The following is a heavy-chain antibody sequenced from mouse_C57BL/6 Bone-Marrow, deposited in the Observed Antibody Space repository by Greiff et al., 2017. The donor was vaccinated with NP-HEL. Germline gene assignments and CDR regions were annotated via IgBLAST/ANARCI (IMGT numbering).Heavy chain of an antibody. CDR2: IYPGDGDT. D-gene: IGHD2-5*01. Sequence: QVQLQQSGPELVKPGASVKISCKASGYAFSSAWMNWVKQRPGKGLEWIGRIYPGDGDTNYNGKFKGKATLTADKSSITAYMQLSSLTSEDSAVYFCARKGYSNSFAYWGQGTLVTVSA. J-gene: IGHJ3*01. CDR1: GYAFSSAW. V-gene: IGHV1-82*01. CDR3: ARKGYSNSFAY.